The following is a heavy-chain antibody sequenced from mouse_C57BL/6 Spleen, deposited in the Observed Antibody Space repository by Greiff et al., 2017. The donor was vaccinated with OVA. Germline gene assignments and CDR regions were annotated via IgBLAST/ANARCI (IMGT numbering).Heavy chain of an antibody. J-gene: IGHJ4*01. CDR2: INPSTGGT. Sequence: VQLQQSGPELVKPGASVKISCKASGYSFTGYYMNWVKQSPEKSLEWIGEINPSTGGTTYNQKFKAKATLTVDKSSSTAYMQLKSLTSEDSAVYYCARWGNYNAMDYWGQGTSVTVSS. D-gene: IGHD2-1*01. CDR3: ARWGNYNAMDY. V-gene: IGHV1-42*01. CDR1: GYSFTGYY.